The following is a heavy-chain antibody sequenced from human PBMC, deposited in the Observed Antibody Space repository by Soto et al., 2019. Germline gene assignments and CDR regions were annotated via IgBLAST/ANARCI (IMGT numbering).Heavy chain of an antibody. D-gene: IGHD3-22*01. CDR1: GFTFSSYE. CDR2: ISSSGSTI. Sequence: LRLSCAASGFTFSSYEMNWVRQAPGKGLEWVSYISSSGSTIYYADSVKGRFTISRDNAKNSLYLQMNSLRAEDTAVYYCARDTYYYDSSGYYFYYYGMDVWGQGTTVTVSS. CDR3: ARDTYYYDSSGYYFYYYGMDV. V-gene: IGHV3-48*03. J-gene: IGHJ6*02.